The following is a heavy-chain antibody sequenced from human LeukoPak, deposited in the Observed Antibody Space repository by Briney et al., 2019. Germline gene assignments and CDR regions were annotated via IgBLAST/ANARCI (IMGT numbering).Heavy chain of an antibody. J-gene: IGHJ6*02. V-gene: IGHV3-48*02. CDR3: ARDGNGGYSGYDTRNYYGMDV. CDR1: GFTFSSYS. Sequence: GGSLRLSCAASGFTFSSYSMNWVRQAPGKGLEWVSYISSSSSTIYYADSVKGRLTISRDNAKNSLYLQMNSLRDEDTAVYYCARDGNGGYSGYDTRNYYGMDVWGQGTTVTVSS. D-gene: IGHD5-12*01. CDR2: ISSSSSTI.